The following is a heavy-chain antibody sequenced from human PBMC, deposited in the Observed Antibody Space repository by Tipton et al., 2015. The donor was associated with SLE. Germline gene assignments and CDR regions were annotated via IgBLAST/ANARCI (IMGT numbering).Heavy chain of an antibody. J-gene: IGHJ4*02. CDR3: ARGSVTIRPYYFDY. D-gene: IGHD4-17*01. CDR2: IRYDGTSQ. CDR1: GFHFRSFG. V-gene: IGHV3-30*02. Sequence: SLRLSCAASGFHFRSFGMHWVRQAPGKGLEWVAFIRYDGTSQYYADSVKGRFTISRDNSENTVYLQMNSLRAEDTAVYYCARGSVTIRPYYFDYWGQGTLVTVSS.